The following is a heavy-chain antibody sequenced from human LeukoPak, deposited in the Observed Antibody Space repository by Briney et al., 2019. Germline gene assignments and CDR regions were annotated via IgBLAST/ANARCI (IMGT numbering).Heavy chain of an antibody. CDR3: AKGGRYYYDSSGYYYDPSGYYYGMDV. J-gene: IGHJ6*02. D-gene: IGHD3-22*01. CDR1: GFTFDDYA. Sequence: GGSLRLSCAASGFTFDDYAMHWVRQAPGKGLEWVSLISGDGGSTYYADSVKGRFTISRDNSRNSLYLQMNSLRTEDTALYYCAKGGRYYYDSSGYYYDPSGYYYGMDVWGQGTTVTVSS. V-gene: IGHV3-43*02. CDR2: ISGDGGST.